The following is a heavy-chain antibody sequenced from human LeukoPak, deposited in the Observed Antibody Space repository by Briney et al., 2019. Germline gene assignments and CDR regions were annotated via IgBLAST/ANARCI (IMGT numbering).Heavy chain of an antibody. CDR2: ISSSSIYI. CDR1: GFTFSHYN. Sequence: GGSLRLSCAASGFTFSHYNMNWVRQAPGKGLEWVSSISSSSIYIYYADSVKGRFTISRDNSKNTLYLQMNSLRAEDTAVYYCAKEPPYSSSWYYFDYWGQGTLVTVSS. CDR3: AKEPPYSSSWYYFDY. V-gene: IGHV3-21*01. D-gene: IGHD6-13*01. J-gene: IGHJ4*02.